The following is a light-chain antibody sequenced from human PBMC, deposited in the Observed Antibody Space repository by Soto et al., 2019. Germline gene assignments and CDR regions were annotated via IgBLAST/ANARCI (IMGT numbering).Light chain of an antibody. CDR2: EVS. V-gene: IGLV2-8*01. J-gene: IGLJ1*01. CDR1: SSDVGGYNY. Sequence: QSVLTQPPSASGSPGQSVTISCTGTSSDVGGYNYVSWYQQHPGKAPKLMIYEVSKRPSGVPDRFSGSKSGNTASLTVSGLQAEDEADYYCSSRAGSNVFGTGTKLTVL. CDR3: SSRAGSNV.